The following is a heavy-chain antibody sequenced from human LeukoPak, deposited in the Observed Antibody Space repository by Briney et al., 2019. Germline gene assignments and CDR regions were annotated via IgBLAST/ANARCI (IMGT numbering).Heavy chain of an antibody. Sequence: SETLSLTCTVSGGSISSGGYYWSWIRQHPGKGLEWIGYIYYSGSTYYNPSLKSRVTISVDTSKNQFSLKLSSVTAADTAVYYCASQSIAVAGSDDYWGQGTLVTVSS. D-gene: IGHD6-19*01. CDR2: IYYSGST. CDR1: GGSISSGGYY. J-gene: IGHJ4*02. CDR3: ASQSIAVAGSDDY. V-gene: IGHV4-31*03.